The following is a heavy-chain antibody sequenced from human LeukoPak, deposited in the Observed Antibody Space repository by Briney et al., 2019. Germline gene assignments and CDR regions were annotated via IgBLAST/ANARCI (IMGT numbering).Heavy chain of an antibody. Sequence: ASVKVSSKASGYTFTGYYMHWVRQAPGQGLEWMGWINPNSGGTNYAQKFQGRVTMTRDTSISTAYMELSRLRSDDTAVYYCAREVDAAAAGPGGMDVWGQGTTVTVSS. CDR2: INPNSGGT. J-gene: IGHJ6*02. CDR1: GYTFTGYY. V-gene: IGHV1-2*02. CDR3: AREVDAAAAGPGGMDV. D-gene: IGHD6-13*01.